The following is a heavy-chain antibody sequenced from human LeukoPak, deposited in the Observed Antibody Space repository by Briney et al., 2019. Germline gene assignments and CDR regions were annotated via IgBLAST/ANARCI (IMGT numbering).Heavy chain of an antibody. CDR2: ISWNSGSI. CDR3: AKDMRYDSSGYYSWYFDL. Sequence: GGSLRLSCAASGFTFDDYAMHWVRQAPGKGLEWVSGISWNSGSIGYADSVKGRFTISRDNAKNSLYLQMNSLRAEDTALYYCAKDMRYDSSGYYSWYFDLWGRGTLVTVSS. J-gene: IGHJ2*01. CDR1: GFTFDDYA. D-gene: IGHD3-22*01. V-gene: IGHV3-9*01.